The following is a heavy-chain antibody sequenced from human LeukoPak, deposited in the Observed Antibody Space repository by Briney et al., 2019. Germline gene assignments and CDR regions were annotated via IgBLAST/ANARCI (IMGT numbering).Heavy chain of an antibody. CDR3: AQVMGVRGAPSDY. Sequence: PGGSPRLSCAASGFTFSSYAMSWVRQAPGKGLEWVSAISGSGGSTYYADSVKGRFTISRDNSKNTLYLQMNSLRAEDTALYYCAQVMGVRGAPSDYWGQGTLVTVSS. J-gene: IGHJ4*02. CDR2: ISGSGGST. V-gene: IGHV3-23*01. CDR1: GFTFSSYA. D-gene: IGHD3-10*01.